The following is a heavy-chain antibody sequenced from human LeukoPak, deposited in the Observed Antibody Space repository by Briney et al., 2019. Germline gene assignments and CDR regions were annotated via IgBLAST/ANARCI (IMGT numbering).Heavy chain of an antibody. CDR3: ARDPLTSYSSGWYISAFDI. CDR1: GFTFSSYS. CDR2: ISSSSSYI. J-gene: IGHJ3*02. Sequence: PGGSLRLSCAASGFTFSSYSMNWVRQAPGEGLEWVSSISSSSSYIYYADSVKGRFTISRDNAKNSLYLQMNSLRAEDTAVYYCARDPLTSYSSGWYISAFDIWGQGTMVTVSS. D-gene: IGHD6-19*01. V-gene: IGHV3-21*01.